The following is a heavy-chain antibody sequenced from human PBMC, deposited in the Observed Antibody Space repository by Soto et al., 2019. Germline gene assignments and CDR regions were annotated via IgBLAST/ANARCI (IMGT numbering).Heavy chain of an antibody. CDR1: GGSFSGYY. Sequence: SETLSLTCAVYGGSFSGYYWSWIRQPPGKGLEWIGEINHSGSTNYNPSLKSRVTISVDTSKNQFSLKLSSVTAADTAVYYCASRRTWSGYYFLADYWGQGTLVTVSS. J-gene: IGHJ4*02. V-gene: IGHV4-34*01. CDR3: ASRRTWSGYYFLADY. CDR2: INHSGST. D-gene: IGHD3-3*01.